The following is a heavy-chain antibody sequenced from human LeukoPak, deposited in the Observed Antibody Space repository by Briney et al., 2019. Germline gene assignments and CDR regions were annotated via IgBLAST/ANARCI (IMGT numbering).Heavy chain of an antibody. CDR2: IYSGGST. D-gene: IGHD3/OR15-3a*01. CDR1: GFTVSSNY. CDR3: ARGGDLLSLYYYYYYHMDV. V-gene: IGHV3-66*01. Sequence: PGGSLKLSCAASGFTVSSNYMNWVRQAPGKGLEWVSIIYSGGSTYYADSVKGRFTISRDNSKNTLYLQMNSLRVEDTAIYYCARGGDLLSLYYYYYYHMDVWGKGTTVTVSS. J-gene: IGHJ6*03.